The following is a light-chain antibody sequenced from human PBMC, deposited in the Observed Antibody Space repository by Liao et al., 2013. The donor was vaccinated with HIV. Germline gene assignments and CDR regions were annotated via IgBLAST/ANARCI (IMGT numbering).Light chain of an antibody. V-gene: IGLV3-1*01. CDR2: EDT. CDR1: KLGDQY. Sequence: SYELTQPPSVSVSPGQTASVTCSGDKLGDQYVSWYQQRPGQSPMLVIYEDTKRPSGIPERFSGSNSGNTATLTISGTQPMDEADYYCQAWDRNTAIFGGGTKLTVL. J-gene: IGLJ2*01. CDR3: QAWDRNTAI.